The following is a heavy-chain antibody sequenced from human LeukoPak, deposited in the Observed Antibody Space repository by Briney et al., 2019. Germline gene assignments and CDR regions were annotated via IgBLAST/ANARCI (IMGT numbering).Heavy chain of an antibody. Sequence: PSETLSLTCTVSGGSISGYYWSWIRQPPGKGLEWIGYIYNSGSTNYNPSLKSRVTISLDTSRNQFSLRLNSVTAADTAVYCCARGRHYYDSSGYSFDYWGQGTLVTVSS. CDR1: GGSISGYY. J-gene: IGHJ4*02. CDR2: IYNSGST. D-gene: IGHD3-22*01. CDR3: ARGRHYYDSSGYSFDY. V-gene: IGHV4-59*01.